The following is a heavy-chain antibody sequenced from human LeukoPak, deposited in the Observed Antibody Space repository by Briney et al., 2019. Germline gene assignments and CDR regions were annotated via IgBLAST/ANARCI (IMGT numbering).Heavy chain of an antibody. CDR2: IYYDGRT. J-gene: IGHJ3*02. Sequence: SQTLSLTCKVSGASISSGGYSCSWIRPTPGKGLEWIGYIYYDGRTYYNPSLKSRVTISVDTSKNQFSLKLTSVTAADTAVYYCARGAITMIDSGAFDIWGQGTMVTVSS. CDR1: GASISSGGYS. D-gene: IGHD3-22*01. V-gene: IGHV4-30-4*07. CDR3: ARGAITMIDSGAFDI.